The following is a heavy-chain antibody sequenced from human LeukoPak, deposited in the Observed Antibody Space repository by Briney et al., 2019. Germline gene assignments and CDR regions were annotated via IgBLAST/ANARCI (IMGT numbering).Heavy chain of an antibody. D-gene: IGHD6-19*01. CDR3: AKDPRSSGWYWSFDY. CDR2: INHNGNVN. Sequence: GGSLRLSCAASGFTFSSYWMNWARQAPGKGLEWVASINHNGNVNYYVDSVKGRFTISRDNAKNSLYLQMNSLRAEDTAVYYCAKDPRSSGWYWSFDYWGQGTLVTVSS. CDR1: GFTFSSYW. V-gene: IGHV3-7*01. J-gene: IGHJ4*02.